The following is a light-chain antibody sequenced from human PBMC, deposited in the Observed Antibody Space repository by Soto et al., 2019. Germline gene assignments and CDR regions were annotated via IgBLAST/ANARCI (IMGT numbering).Light chain of an antibody. CDR1: LSVASN. V-gene: IGKV3-15*01. J-gene: IGKJ1*01. CDR2: GAS. CDR3: QQYSNWLRR. Sequence: ETAMSQSPATLSLSPGERATLSSRASLSVASNLAWYRQKPAQAPRLLIYGASSRTTGIPARFSGSGFATEFTIISSSLQSEDFAVYCCQQYSNWLRRFGQGIKVEIK.